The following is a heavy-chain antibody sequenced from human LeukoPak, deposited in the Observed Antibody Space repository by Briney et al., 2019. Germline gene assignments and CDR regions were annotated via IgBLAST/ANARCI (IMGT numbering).Heavy chain of an antibody. CDR2: ISSSSNYI. CDR3: ARVSILIVPYYAFDI. CDR1: GFTVSSNY. J-gene: IGHJ3*02. V-gene: IGHV3-21*01. D-gene: IGHD2/OR15-2a*01. Sequence: GGSLRLSCAASGFTVSSNYMSWVRQAPGKGLEWVSSISSSSNYIYYADSVKGRFTISRDNAKNSLYLQMNSLRAEDTAVYYCARVSILIVPYYAFDIWGQGTMVTVSS.